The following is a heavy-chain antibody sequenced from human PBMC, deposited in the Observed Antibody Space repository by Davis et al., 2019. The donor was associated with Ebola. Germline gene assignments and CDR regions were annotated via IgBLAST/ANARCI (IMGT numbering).Heavy chain of an antibody. CDR3: ARCRRDIVVVPAADNWFDP. CDR1: GGSISSGGYY. D-gene: IGHD2-2*01. V-gene: IGHV4-31*03. J-gene: IGHJ5*02. CDR2: IYYSGST. Sequence: MPSETLSLTCTVSGGSISSGGYYWSWIRQHPGKGLEWIGYIYYSGSTYYNPSLKSRVTISVDTSKNQFSLKLSSVTAADTAVYYCARCRRDIVVVPAADNWFDPWGQGTLVTVSS.